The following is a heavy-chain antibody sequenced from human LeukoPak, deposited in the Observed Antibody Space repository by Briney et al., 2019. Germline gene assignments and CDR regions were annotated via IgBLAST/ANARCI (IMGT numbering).Heavy chain of an antibody. CDR2: ISGSGGST. CDR3: ARERYLEGYYYMDV. Sequence: GGSLRLSCAASGFTFSSYGMSWVRQAPGKGLEWVSAISGSGGSTYYADSVKGRFTISRDNAKNSLYLQMNSLRAEDTAVYYCARERYLEGYYYMDVWGKGTTVTVSS. CDR1: GFTFSSYG. J-gene: IGHJ6*03. D-gene: IGHD1-1*01. V-gene: IGHV3-23*01.